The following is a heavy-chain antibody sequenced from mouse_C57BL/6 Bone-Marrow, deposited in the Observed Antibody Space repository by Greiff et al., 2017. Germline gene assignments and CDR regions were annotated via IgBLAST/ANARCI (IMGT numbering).Heavy chain of an antibody. CDR2: IYPGDGDT. CDR3: AFITAVVGRWYFDV. CDR1: GYAFSSYW. V-gene: IGHV1-80*01. Sequence: LQESGAELVKPGASVKISCKASGYAFSSYWMNWVKQRPGKGLEWIGQIYPGDGDTNYNGKFKGKATLTADKSSSTAYMQLSSLTSEDSAVYFCAFITAVVGRWYFDVWGTGTTVTVSS. J-gene: IGHJ1*03. D-gene: IGHD1-1*01.